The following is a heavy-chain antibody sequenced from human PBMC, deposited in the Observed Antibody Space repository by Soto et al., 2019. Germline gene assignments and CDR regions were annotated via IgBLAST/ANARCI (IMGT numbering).Heavy chain of an antibody. J-gene: IGHJ6*02. V-gene: IGHV3-30*18. CDR1: GFTFSSYG. CDR3: AKGEYYYGSGSPYYGMDV. D-gene: IGHD3-10*01. CDR2: ISYDGSNK. Sequence: RESLRPSCAASGFTFSSYGIRLFRHSPFKWLEWVAVISYDGSNKYYADSVKGRFTISRDSSKNTLYLEMNSLRAEDTAVYYCAKGEYYYGSGSPYYGMDVWGQGTTVTVSS.